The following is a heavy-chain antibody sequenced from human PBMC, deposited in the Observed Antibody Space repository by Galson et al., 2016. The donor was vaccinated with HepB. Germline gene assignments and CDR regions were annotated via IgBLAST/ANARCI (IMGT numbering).Heavy chain of an antibody. D-gene: IGHD3-16*01. CDR3: ATVGAGSSEFDY. V-gene: IGHV3-21*04. J-gene: IGHJ4*02. CDR2: ISSSSTYI. CDR1: GFTFSSYT. Sequence: SLRLSCAASGFTFSSYTMNWVRRSPGKGLEWVSSISSSSTYIHYEDSVKGRFTISRDNAKSTLFLQMNSLRAEDTAVYYCATVGAGSSEFDYWGQGTLVTVSS.